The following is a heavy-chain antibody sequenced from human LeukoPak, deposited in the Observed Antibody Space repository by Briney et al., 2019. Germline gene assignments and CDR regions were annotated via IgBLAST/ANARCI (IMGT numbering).Heavy chain of an antibody. V-gene: IGHV3-21*01. D-gene: IGHD2-2*01. J-gene: IGHJ4*02. CDR3: ARDREYCGSTSCPPDY. CDR2: ISGSSSYI. Sequence: PGGSLRLSCAASGFTLSSHRINWVRQAPGKGLEWVSSISGSSSYIYYADSVKGRFTISRDNAKNSLFPQMNSLRAEDTAVFYCARDREYCGSTSCPPDYWGQGTLVTVSS. CDR1: GFTLSSHR.